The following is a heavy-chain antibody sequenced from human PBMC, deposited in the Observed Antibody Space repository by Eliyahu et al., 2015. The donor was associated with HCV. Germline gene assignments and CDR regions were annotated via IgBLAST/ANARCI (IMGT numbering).Heavy chain of an antibody. CDR3: ARLWYCSGGSCHFDY. V-gene: IGHV4-39*01. CDR2: IYHSGRI. CDR1: GGSISSATHY. J-gene: IGHJ4*02. D-gene: IGHD2-15*01. Sequence: QLQLQESGPGLVKPSETLSLTCTVXGGSISSATHYWGXXRQPPXXGLEWIGIIYHSGRIYYNLSLKXRVTISVDTSKNQFSLKLSSVTAADTAVYYCARLWYCSGGSCHFDYWGQGTLVTVS.